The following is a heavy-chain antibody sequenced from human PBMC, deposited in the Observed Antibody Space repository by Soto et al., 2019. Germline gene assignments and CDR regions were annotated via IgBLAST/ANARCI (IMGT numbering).Heavy chain of an antibody. Sequence: GGSLRLSCAASGFPFSSYGMHWVRQSPGKGLEWVAVIWYDGSNKYYADSVKGRFTISRDNSKNTLYLQMNSLRAEDTAVYYCARDEYSSLSTDYWGQGTLVTVSS. V-gene: IGHV3-33*01. J-gene: IGHJ4*02. CDR1: GFPFSSYG. CDR2: IWYDGSNK. CDR3: ARDEYSSLSTDY. D-gene: IGHD6-6*01.